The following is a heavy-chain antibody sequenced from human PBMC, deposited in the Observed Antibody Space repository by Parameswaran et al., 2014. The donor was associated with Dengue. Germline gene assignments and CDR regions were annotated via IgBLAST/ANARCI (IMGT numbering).Heavy chain of an antibody. Sequence: WIRQPPGKGLEWIGSIYYSGSTYYNPSLRSRVTISVDTSKNQFSLKLNSVTAADTAVYYCARDLSYLVRGPNRDWFDPWGQGTPGHRLL. J-gene: IGHJ5*02. CDR2: IYYSGST. D-gene: IGHD3-10*01. CDR3: ARDLSYLVRGPNRDWFDP. V-gene: IGHV4-39*07.